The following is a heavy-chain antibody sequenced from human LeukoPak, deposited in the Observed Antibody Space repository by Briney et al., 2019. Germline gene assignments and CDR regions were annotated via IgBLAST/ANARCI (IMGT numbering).Heavy chain of an antibody. CDR3: ARQDFWSGYYSY. J-gene: IGHJ4*02. CDR1: GGSISSYY. D-gene: IGHD3-3*01. CDR2: IYTSGST. Sequence: PSETLSLTCTASGGSISSYYWSWIRQPPGKGLEWIGYIYTSGSTNYNPSLKSRVTISVDTSKNQFSLKLSSVTAADTAVYYCARQDFWSGYYSYWGQGTLVTVSS. V-gene: IGHV4-4*09.